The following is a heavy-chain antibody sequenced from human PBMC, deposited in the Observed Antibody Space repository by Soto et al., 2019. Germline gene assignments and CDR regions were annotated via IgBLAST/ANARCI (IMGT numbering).Heavy chain of an antibody. CDR3: ARDHDRAQLVPPSYGMDV. V-gene: IGHV1-69*12. CDR1: GGTFSSYA. Sequence: QVQLVQSGAEVKKPGSSVKVPCKASGGTFSSYAISWVRQAPGQGLEWMGGIIPIFGTANYAQKFQGRVTITADESTSPAYMELSSLRSEDTAVYYCARDHDRAQLVPPSYGMDVWGQGTTGTVSS. D-gene: IGHD6-6*01. J-gene: IGHJ6*02. CDR2: IIPIFGTA.